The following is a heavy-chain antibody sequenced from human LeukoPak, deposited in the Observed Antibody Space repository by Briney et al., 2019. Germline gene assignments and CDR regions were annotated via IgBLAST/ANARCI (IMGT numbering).Heavy chain of an antibody. J-gene: IGHJ4*02. Sequence: SVKVSCKASGGTFSSYAISWVRQAPGQGLEWMGGIIPIFGTANYAQKFQGRVTITTDESTSTAYMELSSLRSEDTAVYYCARESGALGGSSGYYYWGQGTLVTVSS. D-gene: IGHD3-22*01. CDR1: GGTFSSYA. CDR3: ARESGALGGSSGYYY. CDR2: IIPIFGTA. V-gene: IGHV1-69*05.